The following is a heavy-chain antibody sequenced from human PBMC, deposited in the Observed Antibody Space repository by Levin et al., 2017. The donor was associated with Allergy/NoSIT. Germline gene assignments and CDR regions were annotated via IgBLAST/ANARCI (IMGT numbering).Heavy chain of an antibody. CDR1: GFTFSSYE. CDR3: ARAYCSSTSCDGVDY. V-gene: IGHV3-48*03. D-gene: IGHD2-2*01. Sequence: PGGSLRLSCAASGFTFSSYEVNWVRQAPGKGLEWVSQISSSGSNRFYADSVKGRFTISRDNAKNSLYLQMNSLRAEDTAVYYCARAYCSSTSCDGVDYWGQGTLVTVSS. CDR2: ISSSGSNR. J-gene: IGHJ4*02.